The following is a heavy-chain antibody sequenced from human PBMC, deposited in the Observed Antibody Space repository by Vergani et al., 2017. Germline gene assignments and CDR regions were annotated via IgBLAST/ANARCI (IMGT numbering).Heavy chain of an antibody. D-gene: IGHD2-15*01. V-gene: IGHV3-48*01. CDR3: ARGGLLLDY. J-gene: IGHJ4*02. CDR2: ISSSSSTI. Sequence: EVQLVESGGGVVRPGGSLRLSCAASGFTFSSYSMNWVRQAPGKGLEWVSYISSSSSTIYYADSVKGRFTISRDNAKNSLYLQMNSLRAEDTAVYYCARGGLLLDYWGQGTLVTVSS. CDR1: GFTFSSYS.